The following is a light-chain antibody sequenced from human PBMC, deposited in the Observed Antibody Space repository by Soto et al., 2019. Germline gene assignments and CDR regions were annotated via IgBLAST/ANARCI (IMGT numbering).Light chain of an antibody. CDR2: DVS. Sequence: QSALTQPRSVSGSPGQSVTISCTGTSSDVGGYDFVSWFQQHPGKAPKLIISDVSKRPSGVPDRFSGSKSGNTASLTISGLQAEDEAEYYCCSYAGGYDHVAFGGGTKLTVL. CDR3: CSYAGGYDHVA. V-gene: IGLV2-11*01. J-gene: IGLJ2*01. CDR1: SSDVGGYDF.